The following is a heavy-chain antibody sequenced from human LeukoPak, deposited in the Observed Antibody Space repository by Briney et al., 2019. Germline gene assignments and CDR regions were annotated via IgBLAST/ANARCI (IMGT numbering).Heavy chain of an antibody. Sequence: PGGSLRLSCAASGFTFSSYGMHWVRQAPGKGLEWVAVISYDGSNKYYADSVKGRFTISRDNSKNTLYLQMNSLRAEDTAVYYCAKGGTVTHWGQGTLVTVSS. D-gene: IGHD4-17*01. CDR3: AKGGTVTH. V-gene: IGHV3-30*18. J-gene: IGHJ4*02. CDR2: ISYDGSNK. CDR1: GFTFSSYG.